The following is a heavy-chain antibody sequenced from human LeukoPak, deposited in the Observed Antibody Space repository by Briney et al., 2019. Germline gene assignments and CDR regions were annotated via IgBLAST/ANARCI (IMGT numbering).Heavy chain of an antibody. D-gene: IGHD6-13*01. CDR1: GCTFSSYG. V-gene: IGHV3-30*02. J-gene: IGHJ4*02. CDR3: AKGIAAAGTMETLFDY. CDR2: IWYDGSNK. Sequence: GGSLRLSCAESGCTFSSYGMHWVRQAPGKGLERVAFIWYDGSNKYYADSVKGRFTISRDNSKNTLYLQMNSLRAEDTAVYYCAKGIAAAGTMETLFDYWGQGALVPSPQ.